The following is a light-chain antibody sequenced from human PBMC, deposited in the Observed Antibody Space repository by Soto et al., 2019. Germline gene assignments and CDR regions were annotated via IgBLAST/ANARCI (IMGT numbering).Light chain of an antibody. V-gene: IGKV3-15*01. CDR1: QSVSSN. CDR3: QHYNDWPLT. J-gene: IGKJ4*01. CDR2: GAS. Sequence: DIVMTQSPATLSVSPGERATLSCRASQSVSSNLAWYQQKPGQAPRLLIYGASTRATGILARFSGSGSGTEFTLTISSLQSEDFAVYCCQHYNDWPLTFGGGTKVEIK.